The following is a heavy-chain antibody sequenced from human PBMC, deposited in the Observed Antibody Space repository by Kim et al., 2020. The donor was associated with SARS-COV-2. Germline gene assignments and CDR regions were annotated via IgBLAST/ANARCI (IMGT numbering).Heavy chain of an antibody. Sequence: GGSLRLSCAASGFTFSSYGMHWVRQAPGKGLEWVAVISYDGSNKYYADSVKGRFTIPRDNSKNTLYLQMNSLRAEDTAVYYCAKNSISSWYPLLYYYYMDVWGKGTTVTVSS. V-gene: IGHV3-30*18. J-gene: IGHJ6*03. CDR2: ISYDGSNK. D-gene: IGHD6-13*01. CDR3: AKNSISSWYPLLYYYYMDV. CDR1: GFTFSSYG.